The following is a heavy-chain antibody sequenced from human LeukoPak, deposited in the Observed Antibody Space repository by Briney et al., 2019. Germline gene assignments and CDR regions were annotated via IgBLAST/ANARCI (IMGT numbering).Heavy chain of an antibody. J-gene: IGHJ4*02. CDR3: ARNWASSGYRSSTSCSDY. D-gene: IGHD2-2*01. CDR1: GGSISSGGYY. V-gene: IGHV4-31*03. Sequence: SETLSLTCTVSGGSISSGGYYWSWIRQHPGKGLEWIGYIYYSGSTYYNPSLKSRVTISVDTSKNQFSLKLSSVTAADTAVYYCARNWASSGYRSSTSCSDYWGQGTLVTVSS. CDR2: IYYSGST.